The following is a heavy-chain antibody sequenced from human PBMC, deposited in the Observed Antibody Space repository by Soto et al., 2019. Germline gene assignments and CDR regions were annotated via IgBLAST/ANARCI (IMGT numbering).Heavy chain of an antibody. CDR3: PSLAI. D-gene: IGHD5-12*01. CDR2: IKQDGTEK. J-gene: IGHJ4*02. Sequence: EVQLVESGGGLVQPGGSLRLSCAASGFTFSNYWMSWVRQAPGKGLEWVANIKQDGTEKNYVDSVRGRFTISRDNAKNSLDLQMNSLTAEDTAGYYCPSLAIWGQGTLVTVSS. CDR1: GFTFSNYW. V-gene: IGHV3-7*01.